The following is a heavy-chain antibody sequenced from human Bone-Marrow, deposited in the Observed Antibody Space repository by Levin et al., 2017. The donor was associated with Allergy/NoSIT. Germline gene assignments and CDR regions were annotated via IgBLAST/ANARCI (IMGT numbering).Heavy chain of an antibody. CDR1: GYTFINSW. CDR3: ARGSVTGNPYHHHFDY. V-gene: IGHV5-51*01. J-gene: IGHJ4*02. D-gene: IGHD1-14*01. Sequence: GESLKISCKASGYTFINSWIGWVRQMPGQGLEWMGIFYPADSDTKYSPSVQGQVTFSVDKSFSTAYLQWNSLKASDTAMYYCARGSVTGNPYHHHFDYWGQGTLVTVSS. CDR2: FYPADSDT.